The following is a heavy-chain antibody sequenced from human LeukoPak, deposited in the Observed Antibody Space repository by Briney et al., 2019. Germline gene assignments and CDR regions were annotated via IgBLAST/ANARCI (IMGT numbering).Heavy chain of an antibody. V-gene: IGHV3-7*04. D-gene: IGHD3-16*01. J-gene: IGHJ4*02. CDR1: GFAFRSHW. CDR2: IKQAGREK. Sequence: GGSLRLSCAASGFAFRSHWMSWVRQAPGKGLEWVANIKQAGREKYYVGSVKGRYTITRDNAKNLLSVNGADLSAEDTARYYCAGDGAPFDFWGQGTLVTVSS. CDR3: AGDGAPFDF.